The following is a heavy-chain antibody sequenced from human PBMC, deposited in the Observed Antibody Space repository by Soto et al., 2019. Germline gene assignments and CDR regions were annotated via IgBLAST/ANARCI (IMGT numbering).Heavy chain of an antibody. CDR2: VSPDDGYT. J-gene: IGHJ6*02. Sequence: QVQLVQSGAEVKKPGASVKVSCKASGYTFSSYGISWVQQAPGPGLEWLRWVSPDDGYTNYAPILQGRVSMTTDTSTKTAYMEVRSLKSDDTAVYCCARGGYYDSSGSRNYFYYGMNVWGQGTTVTVSS. V-gene: IGHV1-18*01. CDR1: GYTFSSYG. D-gene: IGHD3-22*01. CDR3: ARGGYYDSSGSRNYFYYGMNV.